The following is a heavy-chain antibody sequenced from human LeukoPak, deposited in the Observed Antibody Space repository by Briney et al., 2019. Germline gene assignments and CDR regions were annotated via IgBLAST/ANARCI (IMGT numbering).Heavy chain of an antibody. D-gene: IGHD1-14*01. J-gene: IGHJ4*02. CDR3: VRRAPEATEDS. Sequence: PSETLSLTCTVSGYSISSGYYWGWIRQPPGKGLEWIGSIYSSGSTYYNPSLKSRVTISADTSKNQFSLKLSSVTAADTAVYYCVRRAPEATEDSWGQGALVTVSS. CDR2: IYSSGST. CDR1: GYSISSGYY. V-gene: IGHV4-38-2*02.